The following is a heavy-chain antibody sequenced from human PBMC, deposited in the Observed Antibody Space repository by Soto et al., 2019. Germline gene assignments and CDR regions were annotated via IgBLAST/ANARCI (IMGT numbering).Heavy chain of an antibody. CDR1: GGSISSYY. D-gene: IGHD5-18*01. Sequence: QVQLQESGPGLVKPSETLSLTCTVSGGSISSYYWSWIRQPPGKGLEWIGYIYYSGSTNYNPSLKSRVTKSVDTSKNQFSLKLSSVTAADTAVYYCARVWGYSYGSHDAFDIWGQGTMVTVSS. CDR2: IYYSGST. CDR3: ARVWGYSYGSHDAFDI. J-gene: IGHJ3*02. V-gene: IGHV4-59*01.